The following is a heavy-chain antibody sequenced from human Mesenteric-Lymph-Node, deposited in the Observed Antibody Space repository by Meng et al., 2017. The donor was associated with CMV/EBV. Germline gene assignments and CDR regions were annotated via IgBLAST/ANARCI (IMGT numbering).Heavy chain of an antibody. CDR3: ARDSGEMATSCYFDY. J-gene: IGHJ4*02. D-gene: IGHD5-24*01. V-gene: IGHV1-69*10. CDR1: GGTFISYA. CDR2: IIPILGIA. Sequence: SVTVSCKASGGTFISYAISWVRPAPGQGLEWMGGIIPILGIANYAQKFQGRVTITADKSTSTAYMELISLRSEDTAVYYCARDSGEMATSCYFDYWGQGTLVTVSS.